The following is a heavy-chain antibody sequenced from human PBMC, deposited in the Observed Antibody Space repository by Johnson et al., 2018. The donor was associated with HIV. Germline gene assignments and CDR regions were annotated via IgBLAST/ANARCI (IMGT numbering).Heavy chain of an antibody. V-gene: IGHV3-30*02. J-gene: IGHJ3*02. CDR3: AKKPEQWLVADDARDI. Sequence: QVQLVESGGGVVQPGGSLRLSCEASGFTFSNYGMHWVRQAPGKGLEWVAFIRYDGSNKYYADSVKGRFTISRDNSKNTLYLQMNSLRAEDTAVYYCAKKPEQWLVADDARDIWGQGTIVTVSS. CDR1: GFTFSNYG. CDR2: IRYDGSNK. D-gene: IGHD6-19*01.